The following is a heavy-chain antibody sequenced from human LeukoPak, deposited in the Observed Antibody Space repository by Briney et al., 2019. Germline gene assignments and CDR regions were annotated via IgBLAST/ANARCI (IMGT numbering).Heavy chain of an antibody. Sequence: PSETLSLTCTVSGGSINGYFWNWIRQPPGKGLEWIGYIYYSGSTNYNPSLKSRVTISVDTSKNQFSLKLSSVTAADTAVYYCARNRPFYDSSPYFDYWGQGTLVTVSS. J-gene: IGHJ4*02. CDR3: ARNRPFYDSSPYFDY. CDR2: IYYSGST. CDR1: GGSINGYF. D-gene: IGHD3-22*01. V-gene: IGHV4-59*01.